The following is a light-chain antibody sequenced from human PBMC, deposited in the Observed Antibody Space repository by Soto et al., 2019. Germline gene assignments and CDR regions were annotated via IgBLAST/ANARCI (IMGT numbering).Light chain of an antibody. V-gene: IGKV3-15*01. CDR3: QQYNDWPPLT. J-gene: IGKJ4*01. Sequence: EIVMTQSPATLSVSPGERATLSCKASQSVSSDLAWYQQKPGQAPRLLIYGASTRATGIPARFSGSGSGTDFTLTISTLQSDDFAFYYCQQYNDWPPLTFGGWTKLEIK. CDR1: QSVSSD. CDR2: GAS.